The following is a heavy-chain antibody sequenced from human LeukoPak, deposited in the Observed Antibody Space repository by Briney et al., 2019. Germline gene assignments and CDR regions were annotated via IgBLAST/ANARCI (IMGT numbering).Heavy chain of an antibody. V-gene: IGHV3-21*01. D-gene: IGHD2-2*01. CDR1: GFTFSSYS. Sequence: PGGSLRLSCAASGFTFSSYSMNWVRQAPGKGLEWVSSISSSSSYIYYADSVKGRFTISRDNAKNSLYLQMNSLRAEDTAVYYCAGERKVVPAAKDAFDIWGQGTLVTVSS. J-gene: IGHJ4*02. CDR3: AGERKVVPAAKDAFDI. CDR2: ISSSSSYI.